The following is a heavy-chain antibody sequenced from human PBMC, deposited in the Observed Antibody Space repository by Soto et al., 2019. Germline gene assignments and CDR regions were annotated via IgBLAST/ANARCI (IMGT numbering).Heavy chain of an antibody. Sequence: PGGSLRLSCAASGFTFSSYAMHWIRQAPGKGLEWVAVISYDGSNKYYADSMKGRFTISRDNAKNSLYLQMNSLRAEDTAVYYCARVGTYYGSGSPYYSDYWGQGTLVTVSS. CDR1: GFTFSSYA. V-gene: IGHV3-30-3*01. J-gene: IGHJ4*02. D-gene: IGHD3-10*01. CDR2: ISYDGSNK. CDR3: ARVGTYYGSGSPYYSDY.